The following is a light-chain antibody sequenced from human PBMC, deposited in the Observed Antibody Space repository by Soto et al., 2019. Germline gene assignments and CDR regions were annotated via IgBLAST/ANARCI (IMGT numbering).Light chain of an antibody. CDR2: KDF. CDR3: YSAANNLV. CDR1: ILAKKY. V-gene: IGLV3-27*01. Sequence: SYELTQPSSVSVSPGQTARITCSGNILAKKYARWFQQKPGQAPVLVIYKDFERPSGIPERFSGSSSGTTVTLTISGAQVEDEADYYCYSAANNLVFGGGTKLTV. J-gene: IGLJ3*02.